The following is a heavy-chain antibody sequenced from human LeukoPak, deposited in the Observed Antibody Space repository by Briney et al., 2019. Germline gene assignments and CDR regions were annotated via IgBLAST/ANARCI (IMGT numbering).Heavy chain of an antibody. J-gene: IGHJ4*02. CDR1: GYTFTGYY. CDR2: INPNSGGT. Sequence: ASVKVSCKASGYTFTGYYMHWVRQAPGQGLEWMGWINPNSGGTNYAQKFQGRVTMTRDMSTSTVYMELSSLRSEDTAVYYCARDRDPYYYDSSGYYPGYWGQGTLVTVSS. D-gene: IGHD3-22*01. CDR3: ARDRDPYYYDSSGYYPGY. V-gene: IGHV1-2*02.